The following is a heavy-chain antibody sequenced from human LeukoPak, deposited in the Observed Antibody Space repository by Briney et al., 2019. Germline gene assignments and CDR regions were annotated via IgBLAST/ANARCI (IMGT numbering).Heavy chain of an antibody. V-gene: IGHV4-59*12. Sequence: PSETLSLTCTVSGGSISSYYWSWIRQPPGKGLEWIGYIYYSGSTNYNPSLKSRVTISVDTSKNQFSLQLNSVTPEDTAVYYCAREDYYGSGSYSPNWFDPWGQRTLVTVSS. J-gene: IGHJ5*02. D-gene: IGHD3-10*01. CDR3: AREDYYGSGSYSPNWFDP. CDR2: IYYSGST. CDR1: GGSISSYY.